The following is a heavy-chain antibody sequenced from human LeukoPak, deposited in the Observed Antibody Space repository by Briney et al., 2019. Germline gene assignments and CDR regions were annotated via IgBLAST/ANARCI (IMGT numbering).Heavy chain of an antibody. V-gene: IGHV4-34*01. CDR3: ASKTRGYFGYYFDY. D-gene: IGHD3-3*01. CDR2: INHSGST. CDR1: GGSFSGYY. Sequence: SETLSLTCAVYGGSFSGYYWSWIRQPPGKGLEWIGEINHSGSTNYNPSLKSRVTISVDTSKNQFSLKLSSVTAADTAVYYCASKTRGYFGYYFDYWGQGTLVTVSS. J-gene: IGHJ4*02.